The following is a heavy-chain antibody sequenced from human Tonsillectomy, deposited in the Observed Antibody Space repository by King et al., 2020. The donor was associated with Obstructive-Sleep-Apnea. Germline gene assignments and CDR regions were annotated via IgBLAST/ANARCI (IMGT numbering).Heavy chain of an antibody. V-gene: IGHV3-15*02. CDR3: MYGSGTYYNSFDQ. D-gene: IGHD3-10*01. J-gene: IGHJ4*02. Sequence: VQLVESGGALVKPGGSLRLSCAASGFVFSNAWMNWARQAPGKGLEWVGRLKGKSDGETADYAAPVKGRFTISRDESKDTLYLQMDSLKTEDTAVYYCMYGSGTYYNSFDQWGQGTLVTVSS. CDR1: GFVFSNAW. CDR2: LKGKSDGETA.